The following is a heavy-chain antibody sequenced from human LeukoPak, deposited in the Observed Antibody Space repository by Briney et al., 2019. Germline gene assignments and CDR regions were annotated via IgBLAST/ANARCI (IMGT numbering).Heavy chain of an antibody. Sequence: SETLSLTCNVSGGSISSYYYNWIRQSPGKGLEWIGYMYDGASTSYNPSLKRRVTLSIDTSKKLFPLRLTSVTAADTAVYYCARARVASRLVLHYWGQRTGHPL. CDR3: ARARVASRLVLHY. V-gene: IGHV4-59*12. D-gene: IGHD6-6*01. CDR1: GGSISSYY. J-gene: IGHJ4*02. CDR2: MYDGAST.